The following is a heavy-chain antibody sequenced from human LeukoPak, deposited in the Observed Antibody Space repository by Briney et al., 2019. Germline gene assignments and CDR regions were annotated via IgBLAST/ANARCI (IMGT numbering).Heavy chain of an antibody. Sequence: PSETLSLTCTVSGGSISSSSYYWAWIRQPPGKGLDWIGSVYYSGSTYYNPSLKSRVTISVDTSKNQFSLKLTSVTAADTAVYYCARRNRYFYDSTAHWYFDLWGRGTLVTVSS. D-gene: IGHD3-22*01. J-gene: IGHJ2*01. CDR3: ARRNRYFYDSTAHWYFDL. CDR1: GGSISSSSYY. V-gene: IGHV4-39*01. CDR2: VYYSGST.